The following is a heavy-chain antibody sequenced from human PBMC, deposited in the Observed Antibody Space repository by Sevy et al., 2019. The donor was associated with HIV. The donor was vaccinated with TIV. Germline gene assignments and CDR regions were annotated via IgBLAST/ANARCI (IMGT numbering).Heavy chain of an antibody. J-gene: IGHJ4*02. D-gene: IGHD1-26*01. V-gene: IGHV3-74*01. CDR3: ARGSRGTFGS. Sequence: GGSLRLSCAASEFTFTSDWMHWVRQPPGKGLAWVSHINSDGEMIRYADSVKGRFTTSRDNAKNILYLQMNNLRAEDTAVYYCARGSRGTFGSWGQGTLITVSS. CDR1: EFTFTSDW. CDR2: INSDGEMI.